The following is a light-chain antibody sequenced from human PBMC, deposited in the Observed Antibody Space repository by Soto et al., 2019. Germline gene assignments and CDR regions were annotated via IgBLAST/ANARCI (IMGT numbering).Light chain of an antibody. V-gene: IGKV1-13*02. J-gene: IGKJ2*01. CDR3: QHYKGYPYT. Sequence: AIPITQSPASLSASLGDRVTITCRTSQNIYNSLNWYQKKEGRAPAVLIYGASRVKTGVPSRFTASGSGTELTITIHTLQADDSETYVCQHYKGYPYTFCPGTKVDIK. CDR1: QNIYNS. CDR2: GAS.